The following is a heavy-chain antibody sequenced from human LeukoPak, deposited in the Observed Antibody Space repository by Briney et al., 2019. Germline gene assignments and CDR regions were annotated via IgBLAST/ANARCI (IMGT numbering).Heavy chain of an antibody. Sequence: PSETLSLTCTVSGRSISSYYWSWIRQPPGKGLEWLGYTYYSGSTNYNPSLKSRVTISVDTSKNQFSLKLSSVTAADTAVYYCARDVSSTSPASGWFDPWGQGTLVTVSS. V-gene: IGHV4-59*01. D-gene: IGHD2-2*01. J-gene: IGHJ5*02. CDR2: TYYSGST. CDR1: GRSISSYY. CDR3: ARDVSSTSPASGWFDP.